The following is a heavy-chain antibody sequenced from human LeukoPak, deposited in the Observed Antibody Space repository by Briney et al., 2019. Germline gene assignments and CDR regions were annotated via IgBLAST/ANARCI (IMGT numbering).Heavy chain of an antibody. V-gene: IGHV4-34*01. CDR3: ARGPSRGHYDSSGYKGVDFDY. CDR2: INHSGST. Sequence: SETLSLTCAVYGGSFSGYYWSWIRQPPGKGLEWIGEINHSGSTNYNPSLKSRVTISVDTSKNQFSLKLSSVTAADTAVYYCARGPSRGHYDSSGYKGVDFDYWGQGTLVTVSS. CDR1: GGSFSGYY. J-gene: IGHJ4*02. D-gene: IGHD3-22*01.